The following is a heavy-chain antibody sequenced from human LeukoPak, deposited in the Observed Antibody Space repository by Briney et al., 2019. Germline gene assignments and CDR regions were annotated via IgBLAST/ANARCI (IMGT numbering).Heavy chain of an antibody. CDR3: AREGWYYYDSSGYPTSYYFDC. Sequence: SETLSLTCTVSGGSISSYYWSWIRQPPGKGLEWIGYIYYSGSTNYNPSLKSRVTISVDTSKNQFSLKLSSVTAADTAVYYCAREGWYYYDSSGYPTSYYFDCWGQGTLVTVSS. CDR2: IYYSGST. CDR1: GGSISSYY. D-gene: IGHD3-22*01. V-gene: IGHV4-59*01. J-gene: IGHJ4*02.